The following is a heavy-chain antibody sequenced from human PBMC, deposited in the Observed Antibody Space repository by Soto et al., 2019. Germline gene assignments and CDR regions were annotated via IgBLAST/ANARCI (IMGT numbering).Heavy chain of an antibody. CDR2: VYFNGNT. D-gene: IGHD3-16*01. CDR3: ASVTFGGVVLAH. CDR1: AASFSKYY. J-gene: IGHJ4*02. Sequence: SETLSLTCTVSAASFSKYYWSWIRQPPGKGLEWIGYVYFNGNTNYNPSLKRRVSISIDTSKNQVSLNLSSVTAADTAVYYCASVTFGGVVLAHWGQGTLVTVSS. V-gene: IGHV4-59*01.